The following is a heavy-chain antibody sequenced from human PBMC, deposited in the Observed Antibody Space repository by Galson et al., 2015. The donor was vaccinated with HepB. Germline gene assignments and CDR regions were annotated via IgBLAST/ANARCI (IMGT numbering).Heavy chain of an antibody. Sequence: SLRLSCAASGFTFSSYAMSWVRQAPGKGLEWVSAISGSGGSTYYADSVKGRFTISRDNSKNTLYLQMNSLRAEDTAVYYCAKVWGKIVGATNPRLGMDVWGQGTTVTVSS. J-gene: IGHJ6*02. CDR3: AKVWGKIVGATNPRLGMDV. CDR1: GFTFSSYA. CDR2: ISGSGGST. D-gene: IGHD1-26*01. V-gene: IGHV3-23*01.